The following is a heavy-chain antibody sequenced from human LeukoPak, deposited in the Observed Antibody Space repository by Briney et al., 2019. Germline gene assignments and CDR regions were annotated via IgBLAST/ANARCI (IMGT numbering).Heavy chain of an antibody. CDR3: AGGPFGSWLRDY. J-gene: IGHJ4*02. V-gene: IGHV4-31*03. Sequence: SQTLSLTCTVSGGSISSGGYYWSWIRQHPGKGLEWIGYIYYTGSTNYNPSLNSRVTMSVDTSKNQFSLKLSSVTAADTAVYYCAGGPFGSWLRDYWGQGTLVTVSS. D-gene: IGHD6-13*01. CDR2: IYYTGST. CDR1: GGSISSGGYY.